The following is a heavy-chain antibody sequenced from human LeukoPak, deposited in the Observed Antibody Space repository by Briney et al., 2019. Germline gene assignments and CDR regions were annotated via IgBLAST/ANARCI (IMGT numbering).Heavy chain of an antibody. D-gene: IGHD1-26*01. Sequence: QPGGSLRLSCAASGFTFSTYDMHWVRQAPGKGLEWLAVISYDGSDKYYADSVKGRFTISRDNSKNTLYLQMSSLRAEDTAMYYCARGGYSWKYHSEFSDFWGQGTLVTVSS. CDR1: GFTFSTYD. CDR2: ISYDGSDK. CDR3: ARGGYSWKYHSEFSDF. V-gene: IGHV3-30*04. J-gene: IGHJ4*02.